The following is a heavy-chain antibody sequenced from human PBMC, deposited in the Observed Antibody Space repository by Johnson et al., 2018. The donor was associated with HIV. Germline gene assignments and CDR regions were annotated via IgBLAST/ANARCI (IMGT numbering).Heavy chain of an antibody. V-gene: IGHV3-66*01. D-gene: IGHD1/OR15-1a*01. Sequence: MLLVESGGGLVQPGGSLRLSCAASGFTVSRNYMSWVRQAPGKGLELVSVIYSGGSTHFADSVKGRFTISSDNSKNTVYPQMNSLSAEDTAVYYCAKGGSGTTRIRAQKGAFEIWGQGTMVTVSS. CDR2: IYSGGST. CDR3: AKGGSGTTRIRAQKGAFEI. CDR1: GFTVSRNY. J-gene: IGHJ3*02.